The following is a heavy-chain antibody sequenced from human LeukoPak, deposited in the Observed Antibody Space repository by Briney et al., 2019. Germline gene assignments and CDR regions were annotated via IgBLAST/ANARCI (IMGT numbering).Heavy chain of an antibody. CDR3: ARRTTYAAGYSSGWYDY. V-gene: IGHV4-59*01. CDR2: IYYSGCT. Sequence: PSETLSLTCTVSGGSISSYYWSWIRQPPGKGLEWIGYIYYSGCTNYNPSLKSRLTISVDTSKNQFSLKLTSVTAADTAVYYCARRTTYAAGYSSGWYDYWGQGTLVTVSS. J-gene: IGHJ4*02. CDR1: GGSISSYY. D-gene: IGHD6-19*01.